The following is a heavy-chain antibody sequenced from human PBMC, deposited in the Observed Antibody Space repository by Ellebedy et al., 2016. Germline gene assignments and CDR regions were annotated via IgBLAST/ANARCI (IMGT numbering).Heavy chain of an antibody. CDR2: ISASGDRT. Sequence: ETLSLTCAASGFTFSTYAMSWVRQTPGKGLEWVSAISASGDRTHYADSVKGRFTISRDNSRRTLYLQMNSLRPEDTAMYYCARDLGVSGTYYLLVYWGQGILVTVSS. CDR1: GFTFSTYA. D-gene: IGHD1-26*01. J-gene: IGHJ4*02. CDR3: ARDLGVSGTYYLLVY. V-gene: IGHV3-23*01.